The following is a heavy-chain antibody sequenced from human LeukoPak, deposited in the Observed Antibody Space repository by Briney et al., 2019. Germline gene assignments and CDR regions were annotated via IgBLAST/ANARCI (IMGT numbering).Heavy chain of an antibody. CDR1: GYTFTGYY. V-gene: IGHV1-2*02. Sequence: ASVKVSCKASGYTFTGYYLHWVRQAPGQGLEWMGWLNPNIGGTNYAPKFQGRVTMTRDMSTSTVYMELSSLRSEDTAVYYCARAYSTSPRNGSDIWGQGTMVTVTS. D-gene: IGHD6-6*01. J-gene: IGHJ3*02. CDR3: ARAYSTSPRNGSDI. CDR2: LNPNIGGT.